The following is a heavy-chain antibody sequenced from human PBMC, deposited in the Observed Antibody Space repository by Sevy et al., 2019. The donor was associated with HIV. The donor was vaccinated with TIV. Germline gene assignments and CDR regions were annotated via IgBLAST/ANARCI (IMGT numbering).Heavy chain of an antibody. Sequence: GGSLRLSCAASGFTFSDYYMTWVRQAPGKGLEWIAYISNSGRTTHNADSVDGRFTISRDNAKNSLYLQMNSLRVEDTAVYYCVRDRGASWIDAFDIWGRGARVTVSS. CDR3: VRDRGASWIDAFDI. V-gene: IGHV3-11*04. CDR2: ISNSGRTT. CDR1: GFTFSDYY. J-gene: IGHJ3*02. D-gene: IGHD2-2*03.